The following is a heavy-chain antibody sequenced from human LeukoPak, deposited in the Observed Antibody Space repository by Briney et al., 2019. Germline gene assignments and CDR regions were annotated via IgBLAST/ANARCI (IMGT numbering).Heavy chain of an antibody. Sequence: GGSLRLSCAASGFTFSSYWMSWVRQAPGKGLEWVANIKQDGSEKYYVDSVKGRFTISRDNAKNSLYLQMNSLRAEDTALYFCAQWSRYFDYWGQGTLVTVSS. J-gene: IGHJ4*02. CDR3: AQWSRYFDY. D-gene: IGHD1-26*01. CDR2: IKQDGSEK. CDR1: GFTFSSYW. V-gene: IGHV3-7*03.